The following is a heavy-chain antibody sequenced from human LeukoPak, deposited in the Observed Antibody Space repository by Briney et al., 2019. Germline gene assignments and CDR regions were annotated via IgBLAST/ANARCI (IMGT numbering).Heavy chain of an antibody. J-gene: IGHJ3*02. CDR2: ISSSSSYI. D-gene: IGHD3-3*01. CDR3: ARTINVLRFLEWIYAFDI. V-gene: IGHV3-21*01. Sequence: PGGSLRLSCAASGFTFSSYSMNWVRQAPGKGPEWVSSISSSSSYIYYADSVKGRFTISRDNAKNSLYLQMNSLRAEDTAVYYCARTINVLRFLEWIYAFDIWGRGTMVTVSS. CDR1: GFTFSSYS.